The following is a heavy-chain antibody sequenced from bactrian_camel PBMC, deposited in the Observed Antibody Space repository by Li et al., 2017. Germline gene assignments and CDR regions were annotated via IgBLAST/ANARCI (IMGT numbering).Heavy chain of an antibody. CDR1: GYTYSTNI. CDR3: AEGRGSRGEHCYSLNY. CDR2: IYTGDGIT. J-gene: IGHJ4*01. D-gene: IGHD6*01. V-gene: IGHV3S31*01. Sequence: DVQLVESGGGSVQPGGSLRLSCAPSGYTYSTNIITWFRQAPGKEREGVAGIYTGDGITAYADSVKDRFSISQDGAENTVYLQMNGLKPEGTAMYYCAEGRGSRGEHCYSLNYWGQGTQVTVS.